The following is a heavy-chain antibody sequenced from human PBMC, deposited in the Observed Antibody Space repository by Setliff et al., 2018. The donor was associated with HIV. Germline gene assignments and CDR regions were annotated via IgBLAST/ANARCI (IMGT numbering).Heavy chain of an antibody. D-gene: IGHD6-6*01. CDR1: GGSISNHY. Sequence: SETLSLTCTVSGGSISNHYWGWIRQPPGKGLEFIGNIHYSGSTDYNPSIKSRVTMSVDMSKNPLSLQVTSVTAADTAVYYCGRFQAWQLVRGYYYYLDVWGRGATVTVSS. CDR3: GRFQAWQLVRGYYYYLDV. J-gene: IGHJ6*03. V-gene: IGHV4-59*11. CDR2: IHYSGST.